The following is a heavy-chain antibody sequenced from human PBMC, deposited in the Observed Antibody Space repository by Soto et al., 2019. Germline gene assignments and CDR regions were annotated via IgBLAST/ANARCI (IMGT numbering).Heavy chain of an antibody. D-gene: IGHD3-16*01. Sequence: PGGSLRLSCAASGFTFSSYAMHWVRQAPGKGLEYVSAISSNGGSTYYANSVKGRFTISRDNSKNTLYLQMGSLRAEDMAVYYCVRDRGSCYGRYVCYYWAQGTLVTVS. CDR2: ISSNGGST. CDR1: GFTFSSYA. CDR3: VRDRGSCYGRYVCYY. J-gene: IGHJ4*02. V-gene: IGHV3-64*01.